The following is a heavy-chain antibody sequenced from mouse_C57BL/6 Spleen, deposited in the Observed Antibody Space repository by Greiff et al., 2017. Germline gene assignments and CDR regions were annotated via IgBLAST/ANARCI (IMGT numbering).Heavy chain of an antibody. CDR3: AREGYGTPVDY. Sequence: EVQGVESGGGLVKPGGSLKLSCAASGFTFSSYAMSWVRQTPEKRLEWVATISDGGSYTYYPDNVKGRFTISRDNAKNNLYLQMSHLKSEDTAMYYCAREGYGTPVDYWGQGTTLTVSS. D-gene: IGHD1-1*01. CDR2: ISDGGSYT. J-gene: IGHJ2*01. V-gene: IGHV5-4*01. CDR1: GFTFSSYA.